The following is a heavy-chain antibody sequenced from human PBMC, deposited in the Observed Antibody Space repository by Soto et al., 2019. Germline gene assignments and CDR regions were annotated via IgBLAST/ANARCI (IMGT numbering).Heavy chain of an antibody. CDR3: AKSPLRGLDQEGH. CDR1: GFTFSNHA. J-gene: IGHJ4*02. V-gene: IGHV3-23*01. CDR2: TGTNGRTR. D-gene: IGHD6-19*01. Sequence: EVQLLESGGDLVQSGGSLRLSCVASGFTFSNHAMSWVRQAPGKGLEWVSTTGTNGRTRYYADSVKGRFTISRDNSRNTLFLQMNSLRVEDTAVYFCAKSPLRGLDQEGHWGQGTLVTVSS.